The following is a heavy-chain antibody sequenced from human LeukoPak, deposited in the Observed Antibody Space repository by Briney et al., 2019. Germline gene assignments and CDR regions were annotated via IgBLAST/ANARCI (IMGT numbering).Heavy chain of an antibody. D-gene: IGHD6-19*01. Sequence: SETLSLTCTVSGGSISSYYWSWIRQPPGKGLEWIGYIYYSGSSNYNPSLKSRVTISVDTSKNQFSLKLSSVTAADTAVYYCARDFRSGWPPVWGQGTLVTVSS. J-gene: IGHJ4*02. CDR3: ARDFRSGWPPV. CDR2: IYYSGSS. CDR1: GGSISSYY. V-gene: IGHV4-59*01.